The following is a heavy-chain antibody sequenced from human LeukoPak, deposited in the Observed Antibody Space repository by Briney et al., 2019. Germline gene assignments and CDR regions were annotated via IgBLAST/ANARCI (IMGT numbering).Heavy chain of an antibody. V-gene: IGHV3-23*01. CDR1: GFTFSDYY. Sequence: GGSLRLSCAASGFTFSDYYMSWVRQAPGKGLEWVSAISGSGGSTYYADSVKGRFTISRDNSKNTLYLQMNSLRAEDTAVYYCAKSIAVAGTYYFDYWGQGTLVTVSS. CDR2: ISGSGGST. CDR3: AKSIAVAGTYYFDY. D-gene: IGHD6-19*01. J-gene: IGHJ4*02.